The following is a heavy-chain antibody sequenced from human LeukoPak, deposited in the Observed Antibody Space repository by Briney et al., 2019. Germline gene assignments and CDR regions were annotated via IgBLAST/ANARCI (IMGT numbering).Heavy chain of an antibody. J-gene: IGHJ4*02. Sequence: GGTLRLSCAASGFTFSKHGMNWVRQAPGKGLEWVSYISSSGSTIYYADSVKGRFTISRDNAKNSLYLQMNSLRAKDTAVYYCARDGLRYCSGGSCLPGYYFDYWGQGTLVTVSS. CDR3: ARDGLRYCSGGSCLPGYYFDY. CDR2: ISSSGSTI. D-gene: IGHD2-15*01. CDR1: GFTFSKHG. V-gene: IGHV3-48*03.